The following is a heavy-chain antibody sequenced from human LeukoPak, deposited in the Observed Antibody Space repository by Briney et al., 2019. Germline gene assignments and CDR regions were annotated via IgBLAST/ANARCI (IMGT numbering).Heavy chain of an antibody. D-gene: IGHD2-21*02. J-gene: IGHJ3*02. CDR2: IYTSGST. CDR3: ARDLWHIVVVTAIQPDAFDI. V-gene: IGHV4-61*02. CDR1: GGSISSGSYY. Sequence: PSETLSLTCTVSGGSISSGSYYWSWIRQPAGKGLEWIGRIYTSGSTNYNPSLKSRVTISVDTSKNQFSLKLSSVTAADTAVYYCARDLWHIVVVTAIQPDAFDIWGQGTMVTVSS.